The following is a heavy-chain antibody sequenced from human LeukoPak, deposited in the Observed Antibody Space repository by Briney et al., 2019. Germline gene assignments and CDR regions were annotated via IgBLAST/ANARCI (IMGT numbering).Heavy chain of an antibody. D-gene: IGHD1-7*01. Sequence: KTSETLSLTCAVYGGSSSGYYWSWIRQPPGKGLEWIEEINHSGSTNYNPALKSRVTISVDTSKNQFSLNLSSVTAAHTAVYYCAKLYYLHVWRKGTTVTVSS. V-gene: IGHV4-34*01. CDR3: AKLYYLHV. CDR2: INHSGST. CDR1: GGSSSGYY. J-gene: IGHJ6*03.